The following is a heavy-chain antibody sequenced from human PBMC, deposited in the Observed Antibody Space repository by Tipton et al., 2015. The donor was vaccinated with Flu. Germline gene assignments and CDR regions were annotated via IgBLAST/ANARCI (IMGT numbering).Heavy chain of an antibody. V-gene: IGHV3-33*08. Sequence: SLRLSCAASGFTFSTYGMHWVRQAPGKGLEWVAVIWNDGRYDHYGDSVKGRFTVSRDNYKNTLYLQMNGLRGEDTAIYYCARDRWVSGSYHYFDYWGQGTLVTVSS. CDR1: GFTFSTYG. CDR3: ARDRWVSGSYHYFDY. D-gene: IGHD1-26*01. J-gene: IGHJ4*02. CDR2: IWNDGRYD.